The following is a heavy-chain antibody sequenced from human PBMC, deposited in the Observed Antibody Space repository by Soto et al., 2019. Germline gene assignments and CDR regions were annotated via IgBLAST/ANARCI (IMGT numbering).Heavy chain of an antibody. CDR3: VRGDNWNDEASDY. J-gene: IGHJ4*02. V-gene: IGHV3-33*01. D-gene: IGHD1-1*01. CDR2: IWSDGNNR. CDR1: GFMFSNHG. Sequence: QVQLVESGGGVVQPGRSLRLSCAASGFMFSNHGMHWVRQAPGKGLEWVAVIWSDGNNRYYADSVKGRITISRDNSKNTVYRQMNSLRAEDTAVYYCVRGDNWNDEASDYWGQGTLVTVSS.